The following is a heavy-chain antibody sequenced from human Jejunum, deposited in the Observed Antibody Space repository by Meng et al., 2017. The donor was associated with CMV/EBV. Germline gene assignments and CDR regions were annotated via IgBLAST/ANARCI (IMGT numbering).Heavy chain of an antibody. D-gene: IGHD3-10*01. CDR3: ARDPTRYGSGSYYLDN. Sequence: FTFSTYGMHWVRQAPGKGLEWVSYISSDSNYIYYGDSVKGRFTVSRDNAKNSLYLHMNSLRAEDTALYYCARDPTRYGSGSYYLDNWGQGTLVTVSS. CDR1: FTFSTYG. J-gene: IGHJ1*01. CDR2: ISSDSNYI. V-gene: IGHV3-21*05.